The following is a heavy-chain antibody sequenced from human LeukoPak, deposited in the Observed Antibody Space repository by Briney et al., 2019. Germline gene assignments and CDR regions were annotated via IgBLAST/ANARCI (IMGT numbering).Heavy chain of an antibody. J-gene: IGHJ4*02. CDR2: MNPNSGNT. D-gene: IGHD3-9*01. CDR3: ARDRDNSYYNILTGYYGSSGKFDY. Sequence: GASVKVSCKASGYTFTSYDINWVRQATGQGLEWMGWMNPNSGNTGYAQKFQSRVTMTRNTSISTAYMELSSLRSDDTAVYYCARDRDNSYYNILTGYYGSSGKFDYWGQGTLVTVSS. V-gene: IGHV1-8*01. CDR1: GYTFTSYD.